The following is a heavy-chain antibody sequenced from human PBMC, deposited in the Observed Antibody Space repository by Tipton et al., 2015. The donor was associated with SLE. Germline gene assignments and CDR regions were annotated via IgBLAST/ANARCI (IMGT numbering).Heavy chain of an antibody. CDR1: GFTFSSYG. CDR3: ARVSRPRIAALGFDP. J-gene: IGHJ5*02. Sequence: RSLRLSCAASGFTFSSYGMHWVRQAPGKGLEWVAVIWYDGSNKYYADSVKGRFTISRDNSKNTLYLQMNSLRAEDTAVYYCARVSRPRIAALGFDPWGQGTLVTVSS. CDR2: IWYDGSNK. D-gene: IGHD6-13*01. V-gene: IGHV3-33*01.